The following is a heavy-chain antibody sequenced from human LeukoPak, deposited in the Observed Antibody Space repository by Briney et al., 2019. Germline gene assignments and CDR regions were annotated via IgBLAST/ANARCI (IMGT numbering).Heavy chain of an antibody. CDR3: AHRQLRGVIVEPFDN. V-gene: IGHV2-5*02. J-gene: IGHJ4*02. CDR2: VYWDDET. Sequence: SGPTLVNPTQTLTLTCTVSGFSLSTPTMGVGWVRQPPGKALEYLALVYWDDETRYTPSLRSRLTITKDTSKNEVVLTMTNMDPVDTATYYCAHRQLRGVIVEPFDNWGQGILVTVSS. CDR1: GFSLSTPTMG. D-gene: IGHD3-10*01.